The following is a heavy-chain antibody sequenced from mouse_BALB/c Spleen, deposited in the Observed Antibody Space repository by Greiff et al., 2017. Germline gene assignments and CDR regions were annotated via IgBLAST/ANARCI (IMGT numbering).Heavy chain of an antibody. CDR3: ARLEGGDGGDFDY. V-gene: IGHV14-3*02. CDR2: IDPANGNT. CDR1: GFNIKDTY. Sequence: VQLQQSGAELVKPGASVKLSCTASGFNIKDTYMHWVKQRPEQGLEWIGRIDPANGNTKYDPKFQGKATITADTSSNTAYLQLSSLTSEDTAVYYCARLEGGDGGDFDYWGQGTTLTVSS. J-gene: IGHJ2*01.